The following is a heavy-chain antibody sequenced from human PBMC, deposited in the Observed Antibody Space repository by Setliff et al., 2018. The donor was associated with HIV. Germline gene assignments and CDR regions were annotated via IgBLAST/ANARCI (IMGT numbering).Heavy chain of an antibody. V-gene: IGHV1-3*04. J-gene: IGHJ4*02. CDR2: ISTYNGNT. CDR1: GYTFTSYT. D-gene: IGHD3-3*01. Sequence: ASVKVSCKASGYTFTSYTLHWVRQAPGQRLEWMGWISTYNGNTRYAQKVQGRVTMTTDTSTSTAYMELRSLRSDDTAVYYCARAPSGVVIGPDYWGQGTLVTVSS. CDR3: ARAPSGVVIGPDY.